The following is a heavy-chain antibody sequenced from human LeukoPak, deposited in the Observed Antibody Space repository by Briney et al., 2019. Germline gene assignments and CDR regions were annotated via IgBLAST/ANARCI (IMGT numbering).Heavy chain of an antibody. CDR1: GFTFSDYY. J-gene: IGHJ5*02. Sequence: PGGSLRLSCAASGFTFSDYYMSWIRQAPGKGLEWVAYITSSGSTIYYADSVKGRFTISRDNAKKSLYLQMNSLRAEDTAVYYCGAHKGWFDPWGQGTLVTVSS. V-gene: IGHV3-11*01. CDR2: ITSSGSTI. CDR3: GAHKGWFDP.